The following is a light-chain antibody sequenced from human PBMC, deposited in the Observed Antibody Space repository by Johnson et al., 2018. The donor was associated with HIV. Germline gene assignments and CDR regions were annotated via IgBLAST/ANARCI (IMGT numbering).Light chain of an antibody. CDR1: SSNIGNNY. V-gene: IGLV1-51*01. J-gene: IGLJ1*01. CDR2: DNN. CDR3: GTWDSSLSASYV. Sequence: QSVLTQPPSVSAAPGQKVTISCSGSSSNIGNNYVSWYQQLPGTAPKLLIYDNNKRPSGIPDRFSGSKSGTSATLGITGLQTGDEADYYCGTWDSSLSASYVLGTWTQGTV.